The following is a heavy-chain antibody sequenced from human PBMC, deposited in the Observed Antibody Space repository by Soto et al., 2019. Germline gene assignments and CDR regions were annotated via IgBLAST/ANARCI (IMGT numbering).Heavy chain of an antibody. CDR1: GGSFNSYT. CDR3: ARDKAVMNAAINMAY. J-gene: IGHJ4*01. V-gene: IGHV1-69*08. CDR2: IIPFANIA. Sequence: QVQLVQSGAEVKKPGSSVRVSCKASGGSFNSYTFNWVRQAPGQGLEWMGRIIPFANIANYAQAFEDRVTISADSSATTVYMELRSLTSDDTAVHYCARDKAVMNAAINMAYWGQGTLVAVSS. D-gene: IGHD3-10*01.